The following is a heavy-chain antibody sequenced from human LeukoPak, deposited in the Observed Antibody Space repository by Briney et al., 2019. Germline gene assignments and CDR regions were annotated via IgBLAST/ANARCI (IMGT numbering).Heavy chain of an antibody. Sequence: PSETLSLTCTVSGGSISSYYWSWIRQPPGKGLEWIGYIYYSGSTNYNPSLKSRVTIPVDTSKSQFSLKLSSVTAADMAVYYCARYQSDRGDFDYWGQGTLVTVSS. CDR1: GGSISSYY. CDR2: IYYSGST. V-gene: IGHV4-59*08. J-gene: IGHJ4*02. CDR3: ARYQSDRGDFDY. D-gene: IGHD3-10*01.